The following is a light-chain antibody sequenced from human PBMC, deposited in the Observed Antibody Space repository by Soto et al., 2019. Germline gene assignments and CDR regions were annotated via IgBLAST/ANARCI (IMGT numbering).Light chain of an antibody. V-gene: IGKV1-5*01. CDR2: DAS. CDR1: QSISSW. Sequence: DIQMTQSPSTLSASVGDRFTITCLASQSISSWLAWYQQKPGKAPKLLIYDASSLESGVPSRFSGRGSGTEFTLTISSLQPDDFATYYCQQYNSYSPWTFGQGTQVDIK. J-gene: IGKJ1*01. CDR3: QQYNSYSPWT.